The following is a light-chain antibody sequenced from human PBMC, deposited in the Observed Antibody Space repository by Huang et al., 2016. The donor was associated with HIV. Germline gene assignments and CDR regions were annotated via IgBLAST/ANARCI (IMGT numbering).Light chain of an antibody. Sequence: ERVMTQSPATLSVSPGERATLSCRASQSVSSNLAWYQQKPGQAPRRLIYGAFTRATGIPARVRGSGYGSEFTRTISSLQSEDFAVYYCQQYKNWPWTFGQGTKVEIK. CDR2: GAF. CDR3: QQYKNWPWT. CDR1: QSVSSN. V-gene: IGKV3-15*01. J-gene: IGKJ1*01.